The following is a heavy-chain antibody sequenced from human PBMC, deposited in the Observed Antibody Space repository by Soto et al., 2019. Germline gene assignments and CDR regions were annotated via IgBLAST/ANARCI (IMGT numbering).Heavy chain of an antibody. CDR3: GKGEYYYDSSGYYPFDS. CDR2: ISTNGGST. Sequence: GGSLRLSCSASGFTFSSYAMHWVRQAPGKGLEYVSSISTNGGSTHYADSVKGRFTISRDNSKNTQYLQMSSLRADDTAVYYCGKGEYYYDSSGYYPFDSWVPGTLVTVSS. J-gene: IGHJ4*02. D-gene: IGHD3-22*01. CDR1: GFTFSSYA. V-gene: IGHV3-64D*06.